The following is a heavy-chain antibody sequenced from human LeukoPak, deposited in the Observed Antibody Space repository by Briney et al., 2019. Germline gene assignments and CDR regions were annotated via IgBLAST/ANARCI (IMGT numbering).Heavy chain of an antibody. CDR2: IYYSGST. V-gene: IGHV4-59*01. J-gene: IGHJ3*02. CDR1: GGSISSYY. Sequence: PSETLSLTCTVSGGSISSYYWSWIRQPPGKGLEWIGYIYYSGSTNYNPSLKSRVTISVDTSKNQFSLKLSSVTAADTAVYYCARDHDYGDYAGAFDIWGQGTMVTVSS. D-gene: IGHD4-17*01. CDR3: ARDHDYGDYAGAFDI.